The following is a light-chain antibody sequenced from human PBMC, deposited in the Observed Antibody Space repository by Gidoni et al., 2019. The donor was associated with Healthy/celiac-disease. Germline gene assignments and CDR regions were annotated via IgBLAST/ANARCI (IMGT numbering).Light chain of an antibody. CDR2: DAS. CDR1: QDITNY. Sequence: DIQMTQSPSSLSASVGDRVTLPCQASQDITNYLNWYQQKLGKAPKLLIYDASNLETGVPSRFSGNGSGTDFTFTISSLQPEDIATYYCQQYDNLLTFGGGTKVEIK. J-gene: IGKJ4*01. CDR3: QQYDNLLT. V-gene: IGKV1-33*01.